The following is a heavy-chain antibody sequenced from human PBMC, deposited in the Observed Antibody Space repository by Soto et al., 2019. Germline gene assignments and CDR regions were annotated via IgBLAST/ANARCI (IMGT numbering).Heavy chain of an antibody. Sequence: LQESGPGLVKPSETLSLTCXVSGGSFSSYYWSXXXXXXGKGLELSGHIYYSGSTNYNPSLKSRVTMSVHTSQNQFSLKLSAVTAADTAVYYCARNRGNYFDYWGQGTLVSVSS. CDR3: ARNRGNYFDY. V-gene: IGHV4-59*01. J-gene: IGHJ4*02. CDR1: GGSFSSYY. CDR2: IYYSGST.